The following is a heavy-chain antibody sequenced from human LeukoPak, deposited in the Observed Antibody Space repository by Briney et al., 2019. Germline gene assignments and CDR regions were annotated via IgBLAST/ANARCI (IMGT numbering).Heavy chain of an antibody. D-gene: IGHD3-10*01. J-gene: IGHJ6*02. CDR2: INPNSGGT. CDR1: GYTFTGYY. CDR3: ARDLGGVWFGELLANYYYYYGMDV. V-gene: IGHV1-2*02. Sequence: ASVKVSCKASGYTFTGYYMHWVRQAPGQGPEWMGWINPNSGGTNYAQKFQGRVTMTRDTSISTAYMELSRLRSDDTAVYYCARDLGGVWFGELLANYYYYYGMDVWGQGTTVTVSS.